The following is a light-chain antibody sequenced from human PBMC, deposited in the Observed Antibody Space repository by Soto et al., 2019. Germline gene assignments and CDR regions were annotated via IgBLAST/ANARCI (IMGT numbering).Light chain of an antibody. CDR3: QQYDNSTPCT. CDR1: QSVSSTS. CDR2: GAS. J-gene: IGKJ1*01. V-gene: IGKV3-20*01. Sequence: EIVLTQSPGTLSFSPGERATLSCRASQSVSSTSLAWYQQKPGQAPRLLIYGASNRATGIPDRFSGSGSGTDFTLTISRLEPEDVAVYYCQQYDNSTPCTFGQGTKVEIK.